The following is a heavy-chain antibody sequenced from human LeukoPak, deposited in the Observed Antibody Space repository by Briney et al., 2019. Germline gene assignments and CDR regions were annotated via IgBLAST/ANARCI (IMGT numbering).Heavy chain of an antibody. CDR3: TTQNLGWLSSPFDS. J-gene: IGHJ4*02. CDR1: GFPLSNAW. V-gene: IGHV3-15*01. CDR2: IKSTIDGGTT. D-gene: IGHD3-3*01. Sequence: GGSLRLSCAVSGFPLSNAWMSWVRQAPGKGPEWVGRIKSTIDGGTTDYVAHVRGRFTISRDDSKNTLHLQMNSLRTEDTAVYYCTTQNLGWLSSPFDSWGQGALVTVPS.